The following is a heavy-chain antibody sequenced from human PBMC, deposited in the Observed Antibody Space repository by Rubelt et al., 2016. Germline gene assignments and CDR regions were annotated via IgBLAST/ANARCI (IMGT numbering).Heavy chain of an antibody. CDR2: ISAYNGNT. J-gene: IGHJ4*02. Sequence: QVQLVQSGAEVKKPGASVKVSCKASGYTFTSYGISWVRQAPGQGLEWMGWISAYNGNTNYAQKVQGRVTMTEDTATDTAYIELSSLRSEDTAVYYCRGIWGSYIDYWGQGTLVTVSS. CDR1: GYTFTSYG. V-gene: IGHV1-18*01. D-gene: IGHD3-16*01. CDR3: RGIWGSYIDY.